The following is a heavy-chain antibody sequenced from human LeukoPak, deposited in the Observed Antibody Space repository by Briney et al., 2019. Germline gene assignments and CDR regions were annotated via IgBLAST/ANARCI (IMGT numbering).Heavy chain of an antibody. D-gene: IGHD5-12*01. CDR2: ISWDGGRT. Sequence: PGGSLRLSCAASGFTFDDYAMHWVRQAPGKGLEWVSPISWDGGRTYYADSVKGRFTISRDNSRHTLYLQMNSLGAEDTALYYCAKDKEYSGFGPILSGYYYGMDVWGKGTTVTVSS. CDR1: GFTFDDYA. V-gene: IGHV3-43D*04. CDR3: AKDKEYSGFGPILSGYYYGMDV. J-gene: IGHJ6*04.